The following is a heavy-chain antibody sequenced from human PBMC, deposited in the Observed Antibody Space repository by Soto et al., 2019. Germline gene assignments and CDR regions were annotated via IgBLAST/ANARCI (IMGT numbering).Heavy chain of an antibody. V-gene: IGHV3-23*01. D-gene: IGHD6-6*01. CDR3: AKTSGMSDPESRIFEY. Sequence: PLGSLRLSCTASGFIFGSFAMTWVRQAPGKGLEGVAVITYNGGDTLYADSVKGRFTISRDNSENALYLEMNGLRPEDAAVYYCAKTSGMSDPESRIFEYWGRGTRVTVSS. CDR1: GFIFGSFA. J-gene: IGHJ4*02. CDR2: ITYNGGDT.